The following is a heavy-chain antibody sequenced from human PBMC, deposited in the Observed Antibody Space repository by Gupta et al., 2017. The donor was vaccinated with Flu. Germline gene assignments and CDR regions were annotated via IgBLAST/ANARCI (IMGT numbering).Heavy chain of an antibody. V-gene: IGHV4-34*01. Sequence: QVQLQQWGAGLLKPSETLSLTCAVYGGSFSGYYWSWIRQPPGKGLEWIGEINHSGSTNYNPSLKSRVTISVDTSKNQFSLKLSSVTAADTAVYYCAREELYYDFWSGYYTGPFDYWGQGTLVTVSS. J-gene: IGHJ4*02. CDR1: GGSFSGYY. CDR2: INHSGST. D-gene: IGHD3-3*01. CDR3: AREELYYDFWSGYYTGPFDY.